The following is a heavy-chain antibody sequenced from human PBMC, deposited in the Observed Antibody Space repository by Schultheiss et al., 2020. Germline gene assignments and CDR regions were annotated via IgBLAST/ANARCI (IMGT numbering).Heavy chain of an antibody. CDR1: GFSFSSYG. J-gene: IGHJ6*02. V-gene: IGHV3-33*01. CDR3: ARGVEVYYYGMDV. CDR2: IWYDGSKK. D-gene: IGHD3-22*01. Sequence: GESLKISCAASGFSFSSYGMHWVRQAPGKGLEWVAVIWYDGSKKYYADSVKGRFTISRDNSKNTLYLQMNSLRAEDTAVYNCARGVEVYYYGMDVWGQGTTVTGSS.